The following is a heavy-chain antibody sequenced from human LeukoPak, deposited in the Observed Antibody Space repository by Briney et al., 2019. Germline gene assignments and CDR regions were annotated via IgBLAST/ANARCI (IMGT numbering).Heavy chain of an antibody. Sequence: PSETLSLTCTVSGGSISSYYWSWIRQPAGKGLEWIGRIYTRGTTNHNPSLRSRVTMSVDTSKNQFSLKLRSVTAADTAVYYCARARSLPGTTSIFEYWGQGILVTVSS. D-gene: IGHD1-7*01. V-gene: IGHV4-4*07. CDR2: IYTRGTT. CDR3: ARARSLPGTTSIFEY. CDR1: GGSISSYY. J-gene: IGHJ4*02.